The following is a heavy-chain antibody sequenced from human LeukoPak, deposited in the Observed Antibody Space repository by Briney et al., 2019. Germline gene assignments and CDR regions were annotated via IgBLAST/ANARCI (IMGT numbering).Heavy chain of an antibody. Sequence: ASVKVSCKASGYTFTSYATHWVRQAPGQRLEWMGWINAGNGNTKYSQKFQGRVTITRDTSASTAYMELSSLRSEDTAVYYCAKATVITNWFDPWGQGTLVTVSS. D-gene: IGHD4-17*01. V-gene: IGHV1-3*01. J-gene: IGHJ5*02. CDR2: INAGNGNT. CDR3: AKATVITNWFDP. CDR1: GYTFTSYA.